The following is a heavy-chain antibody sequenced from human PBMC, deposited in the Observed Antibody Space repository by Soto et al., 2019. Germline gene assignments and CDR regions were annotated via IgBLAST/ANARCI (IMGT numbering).Heavy chain of an antibody. CDR2: ISSSSSYI. J-gene: IGHJ4*02. D-gene: IGHD3-10*01. CDR1: GFTFSSYS. CDR3: AREGSHDLGWDY. V-gene: IGHV3-21*01. Sequence: PGGSLILSCAASGFTFSSYSMNWVLQAPGKGLEWVSSISSSSSYIYYADSVKGRFTISRDNAKNSLYLQMNSLRAEDTAVYYCAREGSHDLGWDYWGQGTPVTVSS.